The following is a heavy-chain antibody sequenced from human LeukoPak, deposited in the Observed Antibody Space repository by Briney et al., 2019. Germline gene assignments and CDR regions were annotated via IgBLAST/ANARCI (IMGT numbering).Heavy chain of an antibody. V-gene: IGHV3-23*01. D-gene: IGHD4-17*01. CDR1: GFTFSSYA. J-gene: IGHJ4*02. CDR2: ISGSGGST. Sequence: GGSLRLSCAASGFTFSSYAMSWVRQAPGKGLEWVSAISGSGGSTYYADSVKGRFTISRDNSQNMLYLQMNSLRAEDTAVYYCAKFDEHGDYFDYWGQGTLVTVSS. CDR3: AKFDEHGDYFDY.